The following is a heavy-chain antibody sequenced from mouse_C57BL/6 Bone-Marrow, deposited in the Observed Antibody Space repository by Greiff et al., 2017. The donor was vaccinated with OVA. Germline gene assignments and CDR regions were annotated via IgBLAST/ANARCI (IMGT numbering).Heavy chain of an antibody. CDR3: ARRGVVAPMDY. V-gene: IGHV1-42*01. J-gene: IGHJ4*01. Sequence: EVQLQQSGPELVKPGASVKISCKASGYSFTGYYMNWVKQSPEKSLEWIGEINPSTGGTTYNQKFKAKATLTVDKSSSTAYMQLKSLTSEDSAVYYCARRGVVAPMDYWGQGTSVTVSS. CDR2: INPSTGGT. CDR1: GYSFTGYY. D-gene: IGHD1-1*01.